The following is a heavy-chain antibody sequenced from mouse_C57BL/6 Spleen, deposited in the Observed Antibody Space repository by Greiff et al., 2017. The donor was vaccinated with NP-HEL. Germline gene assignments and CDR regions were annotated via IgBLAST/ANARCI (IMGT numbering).Heavy chain of an antibody. D-gene: IGHD4-1*01. J-gene: IGHJ4*01. V-gene: IGHV3-6*01. Sequence: EVQLQQSGPGLVKPSQSLSLTCSVTGYSITSGYYWNWIRQFPGNKLQWMGYISYDGSNNYNPSLKNRISITRDTSKNQFFLKLNSVTTEDTATYYCARRVNWDYAMDYWGQGTSVTVSS. CDR2: ISYDGSN. CDR3: ARRVNWDYAMDY. CDR1: GYSITSGYY.